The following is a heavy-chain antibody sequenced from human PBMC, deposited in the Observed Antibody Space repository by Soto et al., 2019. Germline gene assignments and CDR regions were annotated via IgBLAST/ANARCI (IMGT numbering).Heavy chain of an antibody. CDR3: GRTGYGDNGYFDY. D-gene: IGHD4-17*01. CDR2: IYSGGNT. CDR1: RFTVSSNY. V-gene: IGHV3-66*01. J-gene: IGHJ4*02. Sequence: EVQLVESGGGLVQPGGSLRLSCAASRFTVSSNYMSWVRQAPGKGLEWVSVIYSGGNTYYADSVKGRFTISRDNSKKTLYLQMNSLRAEDTAVYYCGRTGYGDNGYFDYWGQGTLVTVSS.